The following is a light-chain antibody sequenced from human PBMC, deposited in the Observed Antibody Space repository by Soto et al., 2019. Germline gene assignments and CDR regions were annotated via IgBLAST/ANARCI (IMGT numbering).Light chain of an antibody. J-gene: IGLJ3*02. V-gene: IGLV4-69*01. CDR3: QTWGTGIWV. Sequence: QPVLTQSPSASASLGASVKLTCTLSSGHSSYAIAWHQQQPEKGPRYLMKLNSDGSHSKGDGIPVRFSGSSSGAERYLTISSLQSEDEADYYCQTWGTGIWVFGGGTKVTVL. CDR1: SGHSSYA. CDR2: LNSDGSH.